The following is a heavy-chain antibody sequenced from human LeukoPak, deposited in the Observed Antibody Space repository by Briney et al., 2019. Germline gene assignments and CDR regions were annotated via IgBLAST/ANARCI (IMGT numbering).Heavy chain of an antibody. Sequence: RASVKVSCKVSGYTLTELSMHWVRQAPGKGLEWMGGFDTEDGETIYAQKFQGRVTMTEDTSTDTAYMELSSLRSEDTAVYYCATRLQKYSSGLDYWGQGTLVTVSS. CDR3: ATRLQKYSSGLDY. CDR2: FDTEDGET. V-gene: IGHV1-24*01. CDR1: GYTLTELS. D-gene: IGHD6-19*01. J-gene: IGHJ4*02.